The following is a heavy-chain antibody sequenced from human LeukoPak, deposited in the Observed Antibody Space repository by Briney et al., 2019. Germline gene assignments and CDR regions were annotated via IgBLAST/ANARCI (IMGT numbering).Heavy chain of an antibody. J-gene: IGHJ3*02. CDR3: ATRRAYCGGDCYPGAFDI. CDR1: GFTFSSYS. Sequence: GGSLRLSCAASGFTFSSYSMNWVRQAPEKGLEWVSSISSSSSYTYYADSVKGRFTISRDNAKNSLYLQMNSLRAEDTAVYYCATRRAYCGGDCYPGAFDIWGQGTMVTVSS. D-gene: IGHD2-21*02. CDR2: ISSSSSYT. V-gene: IGHV3-21*01.